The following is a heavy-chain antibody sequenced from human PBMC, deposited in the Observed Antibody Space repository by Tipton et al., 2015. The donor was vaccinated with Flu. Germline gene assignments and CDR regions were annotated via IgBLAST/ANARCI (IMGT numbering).Heavy chain of an antibody. V-gene: IGHV4-59*01. CDR3: ARDTSLQR. J-gene: IGHJ1*01. Sequence: LRLSCTVSGASISSSYWSWIRQAPGKGLVWIGHIYYSGITNYNPSLKSRITISVDTSKNQFSLRLSSVTAADTAVYYCARDTSLQRWGQGTLVTVS. CDR2: IYYSGIT. CDR1: GASISSSY.